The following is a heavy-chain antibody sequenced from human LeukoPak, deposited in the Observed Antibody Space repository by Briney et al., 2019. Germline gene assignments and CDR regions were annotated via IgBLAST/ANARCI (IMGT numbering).Heavy chain of an antibody. CDR1: GFTVSSNY. J-gene: IGHJ3*02. Sequence: GSLRLSCAASGFTVSSNYMNWVRQAPGKGLEWVSLIYSGGSTNYADSVKGRFAISRDNSKNTLYLQMNSLRAEDTAVYYCARGGSPPEALGDTFDIWGQGTMVTVSS. V-gene: IGHV3-66*01. D-gene: IGHD1-26*01. CDR3: ARGGSPPEALGDTFDI. CDR2: IYSGGST.